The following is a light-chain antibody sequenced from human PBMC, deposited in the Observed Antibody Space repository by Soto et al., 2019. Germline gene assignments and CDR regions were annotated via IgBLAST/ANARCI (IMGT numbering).Light chain of an antibody. V-gene: IGLV1-40*01. CDR2: SNN. Sequence: QAVVTQPPSVSGAPGQRVTISCTGSSSNIGAGHAVHWYQQLPGTAPKLLIHSNNNRPSGVPDRFSGYKSGTSASLAIAGLQADDDADYYCQSYDPTLRTSLFGGGTKLTVL. J-gene: IGLJ2*01. CDR3: QSYDPTLRTSL. CDR1: SSNIGAGHA.